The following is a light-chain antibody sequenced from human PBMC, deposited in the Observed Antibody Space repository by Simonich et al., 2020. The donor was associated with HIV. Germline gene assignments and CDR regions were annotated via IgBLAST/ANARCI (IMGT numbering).Light chain of an antibody. V-gene: IGLV3-25*03. CDR3: QSADSSGTYSV. J-gene: IGLJ3*02. CDR1: ALPKQY. CDR2: QDS. Sequence: SYELTQPPSVSVSPGQTARITCSGDALPKQYASWYQQKPGQAPVLVIYQDSERPSGIPERFSGSSAGTTVTLTISGVQAEDEADYYCQSADSSGTYSVFGGGAKLTVL.